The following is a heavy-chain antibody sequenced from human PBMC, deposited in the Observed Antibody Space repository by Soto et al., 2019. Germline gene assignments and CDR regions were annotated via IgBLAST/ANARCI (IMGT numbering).Heavy chain of an antibody. J-gene: IGHJ5*02. V-gene: IGHV4-34*01. CDR2: INHSGST. Sequence: PSETLSLTGAVYGGSFRGYYWSWIRKPPGKGLEWIGEINHSGSTNYNPSLKSRVTISVDTSKNQFSLKLSSVTAADTAVYYCARKGVWGYCSSTSCYRKQNWFDPWGQGTLVTVSS. D-gene: IGHD2-2*02. CDR3: ARKGVWGYCSSTSCYRKQNWFDP. CDR1: GGSFRGYY.